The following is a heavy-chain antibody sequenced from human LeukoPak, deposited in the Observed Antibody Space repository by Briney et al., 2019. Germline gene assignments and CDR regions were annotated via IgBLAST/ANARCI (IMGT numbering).Heavy chain of an antibody. CDR3: AELGITMIGGV. CDR2: ISSSSSYI. D-gene: IGHD3-10*02. CDR1: GFTFSSYS. V-gene: IGHV3-21*01. J-gene: IGHJ6*04. Sequence: GGSLRLSCAASGFTFSSYSMNWVRQAPGKGLEWVSSISSSSSYIYYADSVRGRFTISRDNAKNSLYLQMNRLRAEDTAVYYCAELGITMIGGVWGKGTTVTISS.